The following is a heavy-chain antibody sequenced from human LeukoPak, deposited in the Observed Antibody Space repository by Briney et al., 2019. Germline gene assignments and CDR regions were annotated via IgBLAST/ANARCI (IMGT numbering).Heavy chain of an antibody. CDR3: ARVPGATANRYFDL. Sequence: SETLSLTCTVSGGSISSYYCGWIRQPAGKGLEWIGRIYTSGSTNYNPSLKSRVTMSVDTSKNQFSLKLSSVTAADTAVYYCARVPGATANRYFDLSCRGNLVTVSS. D-gene: IGHD1-14*01. J-gene: IGHJ2*01. V-gene: IGHV4-4*07. CDR2: IYTSGST. CDR1: GGSISSYY.